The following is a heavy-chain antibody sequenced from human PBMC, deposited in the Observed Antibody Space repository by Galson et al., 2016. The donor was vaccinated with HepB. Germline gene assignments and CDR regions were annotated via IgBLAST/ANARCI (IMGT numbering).Heavy chain of an antibody. J-gene: IGHJ4*02. CDR1: GGSISSSYW. V-gene: IGHV4-4*02. D-gene: IGHD2-2*01. CDR3: ARQITSYTLNY. Sequence: SETLSLTCAVSGGSISSSYWWRWVRQPPGKGLEWIGEISHSGSTNYNPSLKSRVTISVDKSKNQFSLKLTSVTAADTAVYYCARQITSYTLNYWGQGTLVTVSS. CDR2: ISHSGST.